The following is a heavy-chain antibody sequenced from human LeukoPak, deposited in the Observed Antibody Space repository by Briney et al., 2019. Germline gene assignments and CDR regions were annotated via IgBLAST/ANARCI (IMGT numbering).Heavy chain of an antibody. CDR3: ARGPYYDSWSGAGY. CDR1: GYTFRDFG. CDR2: ITTYNGNT. D-gene: IGHD3-3*01. Sequence: GASVKVSCKASGYTFRDFGISWVRQAPGQGLEWMGWITTYNGNTNYIQKLQGRVTMTTDTSTSTAYMELRSLRSDDTAVYHCARGPYYDSWSGAGYWGQGTLVTVSS. J-gene: IGHJ4*02. V-gene: IGHV1-18*01.